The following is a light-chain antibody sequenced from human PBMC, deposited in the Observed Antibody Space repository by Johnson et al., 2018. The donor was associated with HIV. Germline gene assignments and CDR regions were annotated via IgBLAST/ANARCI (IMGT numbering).Light chain of an antibody. CDR1: SSDIGYNF. J-gene: IGLJ1*01. CDR3: GVWDASLSPHYV. Sequence: QSALTQPPSVSAAPGQKVTISCSGSSSDIGYNFVSWYQQLPGAAPRLLIYEDYKRPSGIPDRFSGSKSGASATLGITGLQTGDEADYYCGVWDASLSPHYVFGTGTTITVL. V-gene: IGLV1-51*02. CDR2: EDY.